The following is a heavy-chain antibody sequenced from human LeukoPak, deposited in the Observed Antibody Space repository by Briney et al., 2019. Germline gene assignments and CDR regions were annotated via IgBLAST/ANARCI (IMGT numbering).Heavy chain of an antibody. V-gene: IGHV4-34*01. CDR2: INHSGST. CDR3: ARALGGTAGYYFDY. D-gene: IGHD2-21*02. J-gene: IGHJ4*02. Sequence: SETLSLTCAVYGGSFSGYYWSWIRQPPGKGLEWIGEINHSGSTNYNPSLKSRVTISVDTSKSQFSLKLSSVTAADTAVYYCARALGGTAGYYFDYWGQGTLVTVSS. CDR1: GGSFSGYY.